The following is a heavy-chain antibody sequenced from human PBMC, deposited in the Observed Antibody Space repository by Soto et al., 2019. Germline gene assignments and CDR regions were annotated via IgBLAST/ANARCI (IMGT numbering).Heavy chain of an antibody. CDR2: IYYSGST. Sequence: SETLSLTCTVSGGSISSYYWSWIRQPPGKGLEWIGYIYYSGSTNYNPSLKSRVTISVDTSKNQFSLKLSSVTAADTAVYYCARVVNPPPYCGGDCQPEGFDPWGQGTLVTVSS. CDR3: ARVVNPPPYCGGDCQPEGFDP. CDR1: GGSISSYY. D-gene: IGHD2-21*02. J-gene: IGHJ5*02. V-gene: IGHV4-59*01.